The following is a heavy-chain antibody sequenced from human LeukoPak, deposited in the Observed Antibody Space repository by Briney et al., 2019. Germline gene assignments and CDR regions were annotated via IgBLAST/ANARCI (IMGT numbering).Heavy chain of an antibody. Sequence: APVKVSCKASGYTFTGYYMHWVRQAPGQGLEWMGWINPNSGGTNYAQKFQGRVTMTRDTSISTAYMELSRLRSDDTAVYYCARDPVLYGGKKDWGQGTLVTVSS. CDR3: ARDPVLYGGKKD. CDR2: INPNSGGT. V-gene: IGHV1-2*02. D-gene: IGHD4-23*01. CDR1: GYTFTGYY. J-gene: IGHJ4*02.